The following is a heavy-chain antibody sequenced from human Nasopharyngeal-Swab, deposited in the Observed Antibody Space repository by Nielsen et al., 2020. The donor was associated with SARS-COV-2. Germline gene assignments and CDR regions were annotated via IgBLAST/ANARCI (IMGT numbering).Heavy chain of an antibody. CDR2: IIPSFGKA. J-gene: IGHJ4*02. Sequence: SVKVSCKASGGTFGNYAISWVRQAPGQGLEWMGRIIPSFGKANYAQKFQGRVTFNADKSTSTAYMELRSLRSEDTAVYYCARDPSGWGAYSDYWGQGTLVTVSS. D-gene: IGHD6-19*01. V-gene: IGHV1-69*04. CDR1: GGTFGNYA. CDR3: ARDPSGWGAYSDY.